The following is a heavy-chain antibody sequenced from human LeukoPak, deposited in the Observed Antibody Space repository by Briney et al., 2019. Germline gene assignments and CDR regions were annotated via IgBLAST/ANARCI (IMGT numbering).Heavy chain of an antibody. Sequence: GESLRLSCTGSGFIFSTYWMSWVRQAPGKGLEWVANIKQDGSEKYYVDSVKGRFTISRDNAKNSLYLQMNSLRAEDTAVYYCARRVVVPAAPKAHFDYWGQGTLVTVSS. CDR3: ARRVVVPAAPKAHFDY. D-gene: IGHD2-2*01. CDR1: GFIFSTYW. V-gene: IGHV3-7*01. CDR2: IKQDGSEK. J-gene: IGHJ4*02.